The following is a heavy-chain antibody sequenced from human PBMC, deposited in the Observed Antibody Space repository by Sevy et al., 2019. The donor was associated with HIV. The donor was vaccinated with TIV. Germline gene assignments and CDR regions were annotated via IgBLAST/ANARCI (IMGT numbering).Heavy chain of an antibody. D-gene: IGHD6-13*01. V-gene: IGHV3-9*01. CDR2: ISWNGADI. CDR3: AKGQQLITQSGSYFYYGMNV. CDR1: NLTFEDYA. J-gene: IGHJ6*02. Sequence: GGSLRLSCAASNLTFEDYAMHWVRRAPGKGLEWVSGISWNGADIGFAASVKGRFTISRDNAKSSVYLQRNSLPPGDTGVYYCAKGQQLITQSGSYFYYGMNVWGQGTTVTVSS.